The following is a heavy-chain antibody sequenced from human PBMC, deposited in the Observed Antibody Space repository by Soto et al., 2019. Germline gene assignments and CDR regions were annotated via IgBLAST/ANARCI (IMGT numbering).Heavy chain of an antibody. V-gene: IGHV1-2*02. D-gene: IGHD6-19*01. CDR2: INPNSGGT. CDR3: ARDQSPSSGWPGMDV. CDR1: GYAFTDYY. Sequence: ASVKVSCKASGYAFTDYYMHWVRQAPGQGLEWMGWINPNSGGTNYAQKFQGRVTMTRDTSISTAYMELNRLRSDDTAVYYCARDQSPSSGWPGMDVWGQGTTVTVSS. J-gene: IGHJ6*02.